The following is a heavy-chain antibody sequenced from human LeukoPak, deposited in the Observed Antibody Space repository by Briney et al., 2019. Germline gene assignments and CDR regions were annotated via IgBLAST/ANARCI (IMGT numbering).Heavy chain of an antibody. CDR2: IKPDGSQR. CDR1: GFRFRDYW. J-gene: IGHJ4*02. D-gene: IGHD2-8*01. V-gene: IGHV3-7*01. Sequence: GGSLRLSCAASGFRFRDYWMDWLRQAPGMGLEWVASIKPDGSQRDYVDSVKGRFTISRDNAQNSLYLQMNSLGVEDTAVYYCARDDAPSSFTYWGQGALVTVSS. CDR3: ARDDAPSSFTY.